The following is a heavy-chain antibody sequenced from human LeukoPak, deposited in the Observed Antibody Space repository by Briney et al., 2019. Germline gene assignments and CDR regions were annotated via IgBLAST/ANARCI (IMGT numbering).Heavy chain of an antibody. CDR3: ARDRTYGGNSGFDY. CDR2: IYSSGST. V-gene: IGHV4-4*07. CDR1: GGSISSYY. D-gene: IGHD4-23*01. J-gene: IGHJ4*02. Sequence: PSETLSLTCTVSGGSISSYYWSWIRQPAGKGLEWIGRIYSSGSTHYNPSLKSRVTMSVDTSTNHFSLNLSSVTAADTAVYYCARDRTYGGNSGFDYWGQGTLLTVSS.